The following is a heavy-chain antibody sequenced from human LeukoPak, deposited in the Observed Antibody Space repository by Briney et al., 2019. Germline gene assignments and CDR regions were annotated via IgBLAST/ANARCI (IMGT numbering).Heavy chain of an antibody. V-gene: IGHV1-69*05. CDR1: GGTFSSYA. CDR2: IIPIFGTA. J-gene: IGHJ4*02. Sequence: GSSVKVSCKASGGTFSSYAISWVRQAPGQGLEWMGGIIPIFGTANYAQKFQGRVTITTDESTSTAYMELSSLRSEDTAVYYCARDRTERGVAGTMGYFDYWGQGTLVTVSS. D-gene: IGHD6-19*01. CDR3: ARDRTERGVAGTMGYFDY.